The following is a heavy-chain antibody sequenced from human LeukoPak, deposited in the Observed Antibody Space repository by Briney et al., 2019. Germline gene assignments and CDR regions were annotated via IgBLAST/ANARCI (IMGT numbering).Heavy chain of an antibody. V-gene: IGHV4-59*01. D-gene: IGHD2-15*01. Sequence: SETLFLTCTVSGGSISSYYWSWIRQPPGKGLEGIGYIYYSGTTNSNPSLKSRVTISVATSKNQFSLKLSSVTAADTAVYYCAREGGGGIDYWGQGTLVTVSS. CDR1: GGSISSYY. CDR3: AREGGGGIDY. CDR2: IYYSGTT. J-gene: IGHJ4*02.